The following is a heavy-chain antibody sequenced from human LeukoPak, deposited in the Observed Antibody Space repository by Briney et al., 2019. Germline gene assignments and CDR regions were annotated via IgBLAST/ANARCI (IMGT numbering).Heavy chain of an antibody. CDR2: IYYSGST. CDR3: AREQYGDGDY. D-gene: IGHD4-17*01. CDR1: GGSISSYY. Sequence: SETLSLTCTVSGGSISSYYWSWIRQPPGKGLEWIGYIYYSGSTNYNPSLKSRVTISVGTSKNQFSLKLSSVTAADTAVYYCAREQYGDGDYWGQGTLVTVSS. V-gene: IGHV4-59*01. J-gene: IGHJ4*02.